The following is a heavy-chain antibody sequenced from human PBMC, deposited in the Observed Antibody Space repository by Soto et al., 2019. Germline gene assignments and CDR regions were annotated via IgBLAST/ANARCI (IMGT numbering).Heavy chain of an antibody. D-gene: IGHD3-16*01. J-gene: IGHJ6*02. CDR2: INHSGST. V-gene: IGHV4-34*01. Sequence: QVQLQQWGAGLLKPSETLSLTCAVYGGSFSGYYWSWIRQPPGKGLEWIGEINHSGSTNYNPSLKSRFAISVDTSKNQFSLKLSSVTAGDTAVYYCAILRGGTSYGMDVWGQGTTVTVSS. CDR1: GGSFSGYY. CDR3: AILRGGTSYGMDV.